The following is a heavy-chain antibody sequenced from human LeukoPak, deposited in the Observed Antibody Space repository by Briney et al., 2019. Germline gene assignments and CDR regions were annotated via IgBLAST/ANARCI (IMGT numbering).Heavy chain of an antibody. J-gene: IGHJ1*01. Sequence: SETLSLTCTVSGGSISTNYWNWVRQPPGKGLEWIGRIYVTGTTYYNPSLKSRLTMSVDASRSQFFLNLSSVTAADTAVYYCARGGPDLAREYFQYWGQGTLVTVS. CDR1: GGSISTNY. CDR3: ARGGPDLAREYFQY. CDR2: IYVTGTT. D-gene: IGHD5-12*01. V-gene: IGHV4-4*07.